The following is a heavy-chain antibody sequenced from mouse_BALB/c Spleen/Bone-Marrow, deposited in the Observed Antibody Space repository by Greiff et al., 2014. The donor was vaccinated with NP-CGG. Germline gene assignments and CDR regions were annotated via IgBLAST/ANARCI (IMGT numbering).Heavy chain of an antibody. J-gene: IGHJ2*01. V-gene: IGHV7-3*02. CDR3: ARDMGGLLFDS. CDR2: IRNKAYGYTT. D-gene: IGHD1-1*01. CDR1: GFTFTDYY. Sequence: EVQLVESGGGLVQPGGSLRLSCATSGFTFTDYYMNWVRQPPGKALEWLAFIRNKAYGYTTEYSASVKGRFTISRDNSQNILYLQMNTLRAEDSATYNCARDMGGLLFDSWGQGTTLSVSS.